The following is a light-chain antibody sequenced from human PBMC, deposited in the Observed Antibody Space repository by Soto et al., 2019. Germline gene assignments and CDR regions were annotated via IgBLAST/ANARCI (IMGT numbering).Light chain of an antibody. J-gene: IGLJ2*01. CDR2: DVN. CDR1: SRDICAYNF. V-gene: IGLV2-14*03. Sequence: QSVLTQPASVSGSPGQSITISCTGTSRDICAYNFVSWYQQHPGKAPKLMLYDVNIRPSGVSNRFSGSKSGNTASLTISGLQAEDEADYYCTSWTTSTTMIFGGGTKVTVL. CDR3: TSWTTSTTMI.